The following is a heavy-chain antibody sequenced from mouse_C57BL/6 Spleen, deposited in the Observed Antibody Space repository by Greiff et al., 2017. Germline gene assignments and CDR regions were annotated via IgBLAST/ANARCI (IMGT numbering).Heavy chain of an antibody. Sequence: VQLQQPGAELVKPGASVKLSCKASGYTFTSYWMQWVKQRPGQGLEWIGEIDPSDSYTNYNQKFKGKATLTVDTSSSTAYMQLSSLTSEDSAVYYCARGGWEGVFAYWGQGTLVTVSA. D-gene: IGHD3-3*01. V-gene: IGHV1-50*01. CDR3: ARGGWEGVFAY. CDR2: IDPSDSYT. CDR1: GYTFTSYW. J-gene: IGHJ3*01.